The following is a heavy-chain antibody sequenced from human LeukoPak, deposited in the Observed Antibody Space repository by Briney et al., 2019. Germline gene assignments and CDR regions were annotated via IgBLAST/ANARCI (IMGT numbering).Heavy chain of an antibody. J-gene: IGHJ4*02. CDR1: GLTFSSYA. Sequence: QPGGSLRLSCAASGLTFSSYAMSWVRQAPGKGLEWVSAISGSGGSTYYADSVKGRFTISRDNSKNTLYLQMNSLRAEDTAVYYCAKDWHYYDSSGSYWGQGTLVTVSS. CDR2: ISGSGGST. V-gene: IGHV3-23*01. D-gene: IGHD3-22*01. CDR3: AKDWHYYDSSGSY.